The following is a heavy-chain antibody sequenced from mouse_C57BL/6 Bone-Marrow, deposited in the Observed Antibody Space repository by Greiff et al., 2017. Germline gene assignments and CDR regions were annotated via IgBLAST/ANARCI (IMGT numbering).Heavy chain of an antibody. CDR2: IHPNSGST. CDR1: GYTFTSYW. CDR3: ARHGVSYYSITYFDY. J-gene: IGHJ2*01. D-gene: IGHD2-12*01. V-gene: IGHV1-64*01. Sequence: QVQLQQPGAELVKPGASVKLSCKASGYTFTSYWMHWVKQRPGQGLEWIGMIHPNSGSTNYNEKFKSKATLTVDKSSSTAYMQLSSLTSEDSAVYYCARHGVSYYSITYFDYWGQGTTLTVSS.